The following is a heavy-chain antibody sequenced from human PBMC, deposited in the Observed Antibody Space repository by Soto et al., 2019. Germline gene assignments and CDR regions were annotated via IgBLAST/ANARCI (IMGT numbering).Heavy chain of an antibody. CDR2: INHSGST. CDR1: GGSFSGYY. Sequence: SETLSLTCAVYGGSFSGYYWSWIRQPPGKGLEWIGEINHSGSTNYNPSLKSRVTISVDTSKNQFSLKLSSVTAADTAGYYCARSFRVDYDFWSGAFLDFDYMDVWGKGTTVTVSS. V-gene: IGHV4-34*01. CDR3: ARSFRVDYDFWSGAFLDFDYMDV. D-gene: IGHD3-3*01. J-gene: IGHJ6*03.